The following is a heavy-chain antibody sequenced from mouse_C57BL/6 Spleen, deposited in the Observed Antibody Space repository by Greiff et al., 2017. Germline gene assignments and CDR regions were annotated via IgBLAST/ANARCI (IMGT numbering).Heavy chain of an antibody. J-gene: IGHJ2*01. CDR1: GYTFTSYW. V-gene: IGHV1-64*01. D-gene: IGHD2-3*01. CDR3: AREGNGYYEDY. CDR2: IHPNSGST. Sequence: QVQLQQPGAELVKPGASVKLSCKASGYTFTSYWMHWVKQRPGQGLEWIGMIHPNSGSTYYNEKFKSKATLTVDKSSSTAYMQLSSLTSEDAAVYYCAREGNGYYEDYWGQGTTLTVSS.